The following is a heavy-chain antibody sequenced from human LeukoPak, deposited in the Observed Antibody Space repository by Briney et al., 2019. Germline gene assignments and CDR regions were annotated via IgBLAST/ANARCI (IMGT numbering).Heavy chain of an antibody. CDR3: ARTTEAHSWRTRYYDYYMDV. V-gene: IGHV4-38-2*02. Sequence: SETLSLTCTVSGYSISSDYYWGWIRQPPGKGLEWIGFIYHSGSTYYNPSLKSRVTISVDTSKNQFSLKLSSVTAADTAVYYCARTTEAHSWRTRYYDYYMDVWGKGTTVTVSS. CDR2: IYHSGST. CDR1: GYSISSDYY. D-gene: IGHD6-13*01. J-gene: IGHJ6*03.